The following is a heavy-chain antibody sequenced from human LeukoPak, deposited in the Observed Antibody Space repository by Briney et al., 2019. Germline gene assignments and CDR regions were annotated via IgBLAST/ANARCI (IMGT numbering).Heavy chain of an antibody. CDR1: GGSFSDYS. CDR2: IHYSGST. V-gene: IGHV4-34*01. CDR3: ARADGTNYYYYGMDV. J-gene: IGHJ6*02. D-gene: IGHD2-2*01. Sequence: SVTLSLTCAVYGGSFSDYSWTWIRRPPGKGLEWIGYIHYSGSTNYNPSLKSRVTISLDTSKSQFSLKLSSVTAADTAVYYCARADGTNYYYYGMDVWGQGTTVTVSS.